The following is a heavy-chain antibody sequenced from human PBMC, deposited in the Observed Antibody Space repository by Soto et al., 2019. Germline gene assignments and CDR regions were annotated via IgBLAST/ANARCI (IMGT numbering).Heavy chain of an antibody. CDR3: ARDPDTTSKIDH. Sequence: GGSLRLSCTASGFTFSNHHMSWIRQAPGKGLEWVSYISPTGRPLYYADSVKGRFTISRDNAKNSLHLQMSGLRAEDTALYYCARDPDTTSKIDHWGQGTQVTVSS. V-gene: IGHV3-11*01. CDR1: GFTFSNHH. D-gene: IGHD1-1*01. J-gene: IGHJ4*02. CDR2: ISPTGRPL.